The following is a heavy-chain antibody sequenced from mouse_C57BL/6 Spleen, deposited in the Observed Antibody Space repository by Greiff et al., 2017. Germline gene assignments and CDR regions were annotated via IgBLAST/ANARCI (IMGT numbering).Heavy chain of an antibody. CDR2: IYPGDGDT. D-gene: IGHD2-4*01. V-gene: IGHV1-82*01. CDR3: ARTDYDGIWYFDV. CDR1: GYAFSSSW. Sequence: QVQLQQSGPELVKPGASVKISCKASGYAFSSSWMNWVKQRPGKGLEWIGRIYPGDGDTNYNGKFKGKATLTADKSSSTAYMQLSSLTSEDSAVXFCARTDYDGIWYFDVWGTGTTVTVSS. J-gene: IGHJ1*03.